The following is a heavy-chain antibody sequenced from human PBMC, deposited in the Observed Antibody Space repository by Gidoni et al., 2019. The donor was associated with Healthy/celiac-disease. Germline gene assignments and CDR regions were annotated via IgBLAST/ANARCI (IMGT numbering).Heavy chain of an antibody. CDR1: GFTFSSYA. J-gene: IGHJ3*02. V-gene: IGHV3-23*01. CDR3: AKDEPQYYYDSSGYGPGAFDI. CDR2: ISGMGGST. D-gene: IGHD3-22*01. Sequence: EVQLLESGGGLVQPGGSLRLSCAASGFTFSSYAMSWVRQAPGKGLEWVSAISGMGGSTYYADSVKGRFTISRDNSKNTLYLQMNSLRAEDTAVYYCAKDEPQYYYDSSGYGPGAFDIWGQGTMVTVSS.